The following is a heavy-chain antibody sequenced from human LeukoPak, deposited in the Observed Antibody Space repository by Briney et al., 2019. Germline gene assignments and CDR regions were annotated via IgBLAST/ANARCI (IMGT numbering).Heavy chain of an antibody. Sequence: PSETLSLTCTVSGGSISSSSYYWGWIRQPPGKGLEWIGSIYYSGSTNYNPSLKSRVTISVDTSKNQFSLKLSSVTAADTAVYYCARTRYYDYVWGSYRSDQSPNFDYWGQGTLVTVSS. CDR3: ARTRYYDYVWGSYRSDQSPNFDY. D-gene: IGHD3-16*02. CDR1: GGSISSSSYY. V-gene: IGHV4-39*07. CDR2: IYYSGST. J-gene: IGHJ4*02.